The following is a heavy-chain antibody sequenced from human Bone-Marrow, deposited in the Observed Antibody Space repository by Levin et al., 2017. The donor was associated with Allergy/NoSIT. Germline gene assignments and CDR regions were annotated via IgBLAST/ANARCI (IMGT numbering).Heavy chain of an antibody. J-gene: IGHJ2*01. CDR3: ARGGDSRGHYYWYFDL. CDR2: IKDSGTP. V-gene: IGHV4-59*08. CDR1: GGTIGRYS. Sequence: SQTLSLTCTVSGGTIGRYSWIWIRQPPGRGLEWIGHIKDSGTPNYNSSLRSRLTMSVDTSKNQFSLRLSSVSAAATAVYYCARGGDSRGHYYWYFDLWGRGTVVTVSS. D-gene: IGHD3-22*01.